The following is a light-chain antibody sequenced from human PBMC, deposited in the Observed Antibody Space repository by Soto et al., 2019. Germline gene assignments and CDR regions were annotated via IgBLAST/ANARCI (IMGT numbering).Light chain of an antibody. J-gene: IGLJ1*01. CDR1: SSDIGGYDY. Sequence: QLVLTQPASVSGSPGQSITISCTGTSSDIGGYDYVSWYQQHPDRAPKLIVFAVTNRPSGVSHRFSGSKSGSTASLTISGLQAEDEADYYCSSYTSSSTDVFGPGTKLTVL. V-gene: IGLV2-14*01. CDR3: SSYTSSSTDV. CDR2: AVT.